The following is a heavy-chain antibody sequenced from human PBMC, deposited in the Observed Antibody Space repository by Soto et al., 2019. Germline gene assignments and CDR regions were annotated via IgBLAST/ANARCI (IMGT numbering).Heavy chain of an antibody. V-gene: IGHV1-18*01. D-gene: IGHD6-13*01. Sequence: ASVKVSCKASGYTFTSYGISWVRQAPGQGLEWMGWISAYNGNTNYAQKLQGRVTMTTDTSTSTAYMELRSLRSDDTAVYYCASGAAAVGYYGMDLWGQGTTVTVSS. J-gene: IGHJ6*02. CDR3: ASGAAAVGYYGMDL. CDR1: GYTFTSYG. CDR2: ISAYNGNT.